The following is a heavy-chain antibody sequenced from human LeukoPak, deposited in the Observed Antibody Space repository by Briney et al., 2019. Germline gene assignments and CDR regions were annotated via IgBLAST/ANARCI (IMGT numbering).Heavy chain of an antibody. J-gene: IGHJ4*02. V-gene: IGHV4-34*01. Sequence: SETLSLTCAVYGESFSGYYWSWIRQPPGKGLEWIGEINHSGSTNYNLSLESRVTISVDTSKNQFSLKLSSVTAADTAVYYCARGFYYETSAYFDYWGQGTLVTVSS. D-gene: IGHD3-22*01. CDR1: GESFSGYY. CDR3: ARGFYYETSAYFDY. CDR2: INHSGST.